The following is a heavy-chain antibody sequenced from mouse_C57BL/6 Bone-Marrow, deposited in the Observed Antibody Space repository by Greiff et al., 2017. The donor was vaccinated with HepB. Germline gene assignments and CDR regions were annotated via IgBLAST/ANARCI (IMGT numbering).Heavy chain of an antibody. Sequence: VQLQQSGAELVRPGASVTLSCKASGYTFTDYEMHWVKQTPVHGLEWIGAIDPETGGTAYNQKFKGKAILTADKSSSKAYMELRSLTSEDSAVYYCTRPHTLREYFDYWGQGTTLTVSS. CDR2: IDPETGGT. V-gene: IGHV1-15*01. CDR1: GYTFTDYE. D-gene: IGHD1-1*01. CDR3: TRPHTLREYFDY. J-gene: IGHJ2*01.